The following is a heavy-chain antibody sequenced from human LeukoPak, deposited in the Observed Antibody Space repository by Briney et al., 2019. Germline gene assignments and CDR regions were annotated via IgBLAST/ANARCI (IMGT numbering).Heavy chain of an antibody. CDR2: IWSDGSNK. CDR1: GFTFSSRG. CDR3: ATWFYYGSGSYIDY. V-gene: IGHV3-33*01. D-gene: IGHD3-10*01. Sequence: GGSLRLSCAASGFTFSSRGMHWVRQAPGKGLVWVAVIWSDGSNKYYADSVKGRFTISRDNSKNTLYPQMNSLRAEDTAMYYCATWFYYGSGSYIDYWGQGTLVTVSS. J-gene: IGHJ4*02.